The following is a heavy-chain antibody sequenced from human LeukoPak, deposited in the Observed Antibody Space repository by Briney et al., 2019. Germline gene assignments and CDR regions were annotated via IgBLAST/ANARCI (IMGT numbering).Heavy chain of an antibody. V-gene: IGHV3-30*18. CDR1: GFTFSTYS. D-gene: IGHD2-21*01. CDR2: ISYDGSSK. Sequence: GGSLRLSCAASGFTFSTYSMNWVRQAPGKGLDWVATISYDGSSKYFADSVKGRFSIFRDNSKNTMNLQMNSLRPDDTAVYYCAKSYHDYSNYFFGMDVWGHGTTVTVSS. CDR3: AKSYHDYSNYFFGMDV. J-gene: IGHJ6*02.